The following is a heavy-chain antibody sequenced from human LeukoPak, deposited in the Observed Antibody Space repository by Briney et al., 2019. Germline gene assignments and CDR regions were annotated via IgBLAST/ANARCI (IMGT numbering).Heavy chain of an antibody. CDR1: GFTFSSYA. CDR3: ARDMWGTFDY. D-gene: IGHD7-27*01. CDR2: ISYDGSNK. Sequence: PGRSLRLSCAASGFTFSSYAMHWVRQAPGKGLEWVAVISYDGSNKYYADSVKGRFTISRDNAGNTMYLQMRSLRAEDTAVYYCARDMWGTFDYWGQGALVTVSS. V-gene: IGHV3-30*14. J-gene: IGHJ4*02.